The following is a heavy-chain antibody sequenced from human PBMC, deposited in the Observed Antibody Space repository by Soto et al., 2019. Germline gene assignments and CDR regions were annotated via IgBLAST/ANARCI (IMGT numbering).Heavy chain of an antibody. V-gene: IGHV4-4*07. CDR3: ARACSSNSCYDVFDY. CDR1: GSSISSYD. Sequence: PETQSLTYPVSGSSISSYDWSWIRQPAGKGLEWIGRIYTSGSTNYNPSLKSRVTMSVDTSKNQFSLKLSSVTAADTAVYYCARACSSNSCYDVFDYWGQGTLVTVSS. D-gene: IGHD2-2*01. CDR2: IYTSGST. J-gene: IGHJ4*02.